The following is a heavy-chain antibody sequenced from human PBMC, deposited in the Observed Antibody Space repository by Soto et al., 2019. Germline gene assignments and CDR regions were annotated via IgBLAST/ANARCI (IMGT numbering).Heavy chain of an antibody. D-gene: IGHD3-10*01. J-gene: IGHJ5*02. CDR2: IYYSGST. CDR1: GVSISSGYIY. Sequence: SETLSLTCSASGVSISSGYIYWSRIRQPPGKGLEWIGYIYYSGSTYDNPCLKSRVTISVDTSKKQISLKLSSVTAAYTSVYYCARVLYARGFDPWGQGTMVTVSS. CDR3: ARVLYARGFDP. V-gene: IGHV4-30-4*01.